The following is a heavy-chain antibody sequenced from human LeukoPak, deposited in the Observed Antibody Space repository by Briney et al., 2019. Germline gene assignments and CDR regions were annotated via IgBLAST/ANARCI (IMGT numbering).Heavy chain of an antibody. CDR1: DFTVSSNF. Sequence: GRSLRLSCAASDFTVSSNFMTWVRQAPGKGLEWVSVIFAGGSTYYADSVKGRFTISRDSSRNTLYLQMNSLRAEDTAVYYCARVNSRNGMDVWGQGTTVTVSS. J-gene: IGHJ6*02. D-gene: IGHD1-26*01. CDR2: IFAGGST. V-gene: IGHV3-53*01. CDR3: ARVNSRNGMDV.